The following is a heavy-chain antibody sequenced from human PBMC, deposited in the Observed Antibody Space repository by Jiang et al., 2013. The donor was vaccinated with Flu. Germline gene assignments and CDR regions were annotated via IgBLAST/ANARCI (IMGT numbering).Heavy chain of an antibody. CDR3: TREAVTGSGWDAFDS. Sequence: SGAEVKEPGAAVKVSCKASGYTFSSHYMHWVRQAPGQGLEWMGVISPRGDVTTYTQSLRGRVTMTRDTSTSTLYVELSSLRAEDTAVYYCTREAVTGSGWDAFDSWGQGTLVTVSS. D-gene: IGHD6-19*01. CDR2: ISPRGDVT. V-gene: IGHV1-46*03. J-gene: IGHJ4*02. CDR1: GYTFSSHY.